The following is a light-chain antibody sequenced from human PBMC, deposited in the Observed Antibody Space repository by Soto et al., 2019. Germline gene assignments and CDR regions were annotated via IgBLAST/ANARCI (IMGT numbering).Light chain of an antibody. CDR2: VVS. J-gene: IGLJ2*01. CDR1: SSDVGRYNY. V-gene: IGLV2-14*01. CDR3: ASYTSGSTLVV. Sequence: QSALTQPASVSGSPGQSMTISCTGTSSDVGRYNYVSWYQQHPGKAPKLMIYVVSSRPSGVSNRFSGSKSGNTAFLTISGLQAEDEADYYCASYTSGSTLVVFGGGTKLTVL.